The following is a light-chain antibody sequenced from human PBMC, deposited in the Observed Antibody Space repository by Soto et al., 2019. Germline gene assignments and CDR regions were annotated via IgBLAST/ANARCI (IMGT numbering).Light chain of an antibody. Sequence: EIVLTHSPGTLSFSPGEIATLSFRGIQSLSNNIYLAWYQQKPGQAPRLLIYGASSRATGIPNRFSGSGPGTDFTLTISRLEPEDFAVYYCQQYGNSPQTFGQGTKVDIK. CDR2: GAS. CDR3: QQYGNSPQT. CDR1: QSLSNNIY. V-gene: IGKV3-20*01. J-gene: IGKJ1*01.